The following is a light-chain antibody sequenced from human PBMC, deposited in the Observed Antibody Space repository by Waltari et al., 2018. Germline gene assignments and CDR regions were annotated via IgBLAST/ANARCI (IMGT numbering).Light chain of an antibody. CDR1: NIESKS. V-gene: IGLV3-21*01. CDR2: YDS. CDR3: QVWDANTDPGV. J-gene: IGLJ1*01. Sequence: GETARLTCRGNNIESKSVHWYRQRPGQAPVLVISYDSDRPSGIPDRLSGSNSGNTATLTISRVEAGDEADYYCQVWDANTDPGVFGTGTEVTVL.